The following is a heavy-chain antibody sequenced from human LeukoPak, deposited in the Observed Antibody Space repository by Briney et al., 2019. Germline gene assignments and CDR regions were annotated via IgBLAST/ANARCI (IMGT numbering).Heavy chain of an antibody. J-gene: IGHJ4*02. CDR1: GFTFSSNS. CDR3: ARETDPTDY. CDR2: ISSSSSYI. Sequence: GGSLRLSCAASGFTFSSNSMTWVLQAPGKGLEWVSSISSSSSYIYYAESVKGRFTISRDNAKNSLYLQMNSLRAEDTAVYYCARETDPTDYWGQGTLVTVSS. V-gene: IGHV3-21*01.